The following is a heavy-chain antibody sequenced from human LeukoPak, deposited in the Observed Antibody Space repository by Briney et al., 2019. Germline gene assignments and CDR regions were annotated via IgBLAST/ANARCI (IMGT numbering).Heavy chain of an antibody. Sequence: PGGSLRLSCAASGFTFNNYGMHWVRQAPGKGLKWVAFIRYDGSNKYYADSVKGRFTISRDISKNAVYLQMNSLRAEDTAVYYCARDSYGDANFDSWGQGTLVTVSS. CDR2: IRYDGSNK. J-gene: IGHJ4*02. CDR3: ARDSYGDANFDS. V-gene: IGHV3-30*02. D-gene: IGHD4-17*01. CDR1: GFTFNNYG.